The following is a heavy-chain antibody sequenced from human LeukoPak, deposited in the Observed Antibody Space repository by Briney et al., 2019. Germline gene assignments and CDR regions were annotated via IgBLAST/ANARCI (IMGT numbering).Heavy chain of an antibody. D-gene: IGHD6-13*01. Sequence: SETLSLTCTVSGGSISSYYWSWIRQPPGKGLEWIGYIYYSGSTNYNPSLKSRVTISVDTSKNQFSLTLSSVTAADTAVYYCARAAAGLYYFDYWGQGTLVTVSS. CDR2: IYYSGST. J-gene: IGHJ4*02. CDR1: GGSISSYY. V-gene: IGHV4-59*01. CDR3: ARAAAGLYYFDY.